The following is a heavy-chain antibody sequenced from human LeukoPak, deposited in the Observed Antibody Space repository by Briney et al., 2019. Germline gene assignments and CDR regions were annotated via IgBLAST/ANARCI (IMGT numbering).Heavy chain of an antibody. CDR3: AKTRETDYYDSSGYFY. Sequence: PGGSLRLSCAASGFTFSSYAMSWVRQARGKGLEWVSAISGSGGSTYYADSVKGRFTISRDNSKNTLYLQMNSLRAEDTAVYYCAKTRETDYYDSSGYFYWGQGTLVTVSS. V-gene: IGHV3-23*01. D-gene: IGHD3-22*01. CDR1: GFTFSSYA. J-gene: IGHJ4*02. CDR2: ISGSGGST.